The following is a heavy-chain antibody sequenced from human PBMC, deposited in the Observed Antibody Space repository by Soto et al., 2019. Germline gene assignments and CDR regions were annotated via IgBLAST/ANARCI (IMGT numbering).Heavy chain of an antibody. D-gene: IGHD6-13*01. Sequence: QVQLVHSVAEVKKPGSSVKVSCTASGGTFSSYTISWVRQAPGQGLEWMGRIIPILGIANYAQKFQGRVTISADKSTSTAYIELSSLRSEDTAVYYCARDRVAAAGGFDYWGQGTLVTVSS. CDR3: ARDRVAAAGGFDY. J-gene: IGHJ4*02. V-gene: IGHV1-69*04. CDR2: IIPILGIA. CDR1: GGTFSSYT.